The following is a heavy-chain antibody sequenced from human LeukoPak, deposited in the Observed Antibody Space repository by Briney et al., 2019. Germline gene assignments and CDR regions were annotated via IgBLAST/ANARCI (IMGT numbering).Heavy chain of an antibody. CDR1: GFTFTSYA. D-gene: IGHD1-1*01. V-gene: IGHV3-23*01. J-gene: IGHJ6*03. CDR3: ARNDMAGHYYMDV. Sequence: GGSLRLSCAASGFTFTSYAMTWVRQAPGKGLEWVSTITVSGDSTYYADSVKGRFTISRDNSQNTLYLQMSSLRAEDTAVYYCARNDMAGHYYMDVWGKGTTVTVSS. CDR2: ITVSGDST.